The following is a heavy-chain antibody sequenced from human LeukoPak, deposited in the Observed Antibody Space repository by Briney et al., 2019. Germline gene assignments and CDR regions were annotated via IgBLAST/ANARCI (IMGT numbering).Heavy chain of an antibody. CDR1: GYTFTGYY. J-gene: IGHJ6*02. V-gene: IGHV1-2*02. D-gene: IGHD4/OR15-4a*01. CDR2: INPNSGGT. CDR3: ARAGLTSWLVSYYYGMDV. Sequence: GASVKVSCKASGYTFTGYYMHWVRQAPGQGLEWMGWINPNSGGTNYAQKFQGRVTMTRDTSISTAYMELSRLRSDDTAVYYCARAGLTSWLVSYYYGMDVWGQGTTVTVSS.